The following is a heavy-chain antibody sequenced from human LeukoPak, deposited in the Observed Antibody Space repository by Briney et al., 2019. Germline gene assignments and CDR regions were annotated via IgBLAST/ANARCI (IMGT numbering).Heavy chain of an antibody. Sequence: GGTLRLSCAASGFTFSSYGLNWVRQAPGKGLEWVSVISGSGGSTYYADSVKGRFTISRDNSKNTLYLQMNSLRAEDTAVYYCAKSGYSSSWSNAAVYNWFDPWGQGTLVTVSS. CDR3: AKSGYSSSWSNAAVYNWFDP. D-gene: IGHD6-13*01. CDR1: GFTFSSYG. V-gene: IGHV3-23*01. CDR2: ISGSGGST. J-gene: IGHJ5*02.